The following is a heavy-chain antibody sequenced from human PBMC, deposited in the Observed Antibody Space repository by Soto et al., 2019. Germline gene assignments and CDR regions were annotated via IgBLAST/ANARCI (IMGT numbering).Heavy chain of an antibody. Sequence: GGSLRLSCAASGYIFSSYGMHWVRRXPGKGLEWVAVISYDGSNKYYXDSXXGXXXXXRDNSKNTLYLQMNSLRAEDTAVYYCXXXXXCSSTSCYRYYYYYGMDVWGQGTTVTVSS. D-gene: IGHD2-2*01. J-gene: IGHJ6*02. CDR3: XXXXXCSSTSCYRYYYYYGMDV. V-gene: IGHV3-30*03. CDR1: GYIFSSYG. CDR2: ISYDGSNK.